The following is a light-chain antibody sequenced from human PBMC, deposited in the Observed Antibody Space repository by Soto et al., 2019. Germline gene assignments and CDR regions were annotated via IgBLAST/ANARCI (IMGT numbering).Light chain of an antibody. J-gene: IGKJ2*01. Sequence: ETVLTQSPGTLSLSPGETATLSCRASQSVASNSLAWYQQKPGQAPRLLVYGASGRATDIPDRFSGRGSGTDFTLTINRLEPEDFAVYFCQHYNNWPPYTFGQGTKLEIK. V-gene: IGKV3-20*01. CDR3: QHYNNWPPYT. CDR2: GAS. CDR1: QSVASNS.